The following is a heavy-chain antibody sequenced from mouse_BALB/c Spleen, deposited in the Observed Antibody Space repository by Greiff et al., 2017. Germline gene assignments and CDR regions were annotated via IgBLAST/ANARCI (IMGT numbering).Heavy chain of an antibody. CDR2: ISSGGSYT. CDR3: ARQWGRYAMDY. CDR1: GFTFSSYG. V-gene: IGHV5-6*01. J-gene: IGHJ4*01. Sequence: EVQRVESGGDLVKPGGSLKLSCAASGFTFSSYGMSWVRQTPDKRLEWVATISSGGSYTSYPDSVKGRFTISRDNSKNTLYLQMSSLKSEDTAMDYCARQWGRYAMDYWGQGTSVTVSS.